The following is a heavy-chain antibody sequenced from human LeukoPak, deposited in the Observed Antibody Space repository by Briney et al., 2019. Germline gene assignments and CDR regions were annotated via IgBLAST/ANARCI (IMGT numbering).Heavy chain of an antibody. CDR2: IWYDGNEK. Sequence: GGSLRLSRAASGYSFSNYGMHWVRKAPARGLEWGADIWYDGNEKHYSDSVKGRFTIYRDNFKNRLYLQMNSLRADDPAVYYCVRGSGGNGYGYWGDNWGQGTLVTVSS. J-gene: IGHJ4*02. D-gene: IGHD5-12*01. CDR3: VRGSGGNGYGYWGDN. V-gene: IGHV3-33*01. CDR1: GYSFSNYG.